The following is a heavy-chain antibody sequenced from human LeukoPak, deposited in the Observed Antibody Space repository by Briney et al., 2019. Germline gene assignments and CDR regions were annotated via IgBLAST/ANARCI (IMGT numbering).Heavy chain of an antibody. D-gene: IGHD5-24*01. CDR1: GYTFTNYY. CDR2: INPGGDNT. J-gene: IGHJ3*02. V-gene: IGHV1-46*01. CDR3: ARIRDGYNDAYDI. Sequence: ASVKVSCKSSGYTFTNYYIHWVRQAPGQGLEWMGLINPGGDNTDYAQNFQGRVTMTRDTSTSTVYMGLSSLRSEDTAVYYCARIRDGYNDAYDIWGQGTMVTVSS.